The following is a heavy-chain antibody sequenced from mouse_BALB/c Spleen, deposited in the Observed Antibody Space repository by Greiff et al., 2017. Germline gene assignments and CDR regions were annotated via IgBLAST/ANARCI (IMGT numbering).Heavy chain of an antibody. V-gene: IGHV5-4*02. CDR1: GFTFSDYY. J-gene: IGHJ3*01. Sequence: EVMLVESGGGLVKPGGSLKLSCAASGFTFSDYYMYWVRQTPEKRLEWVATISDGGSYTYYPDSVKGRFTISRDNAKNNLYLQMSSLKSEDTAMYYCARDRGSAWFAYWGQGTLVTVSA. CDR3: ARDRGSAWFAY. D-gene: IGHD3-3*01. CDR2: ISDGGSYT.